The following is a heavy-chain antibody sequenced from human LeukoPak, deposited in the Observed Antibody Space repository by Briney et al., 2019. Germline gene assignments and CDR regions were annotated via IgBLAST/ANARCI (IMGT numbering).Heavy chain of an antibody. D-gene: IGHD3-3*01. Sequence: LSLTCTVSGGSISNYFWSWVRQAPGKGLEWVGFIRSKAYGGTTEYAASVKGRSTISRDDSKSIAYLQMNSLKTEDTAVYYCTRDLNDFWSGYTFDYWGQGTLVTVSS. J-gene: IGHJ4*02. CDR3: TRDLNDFWSGYTFDY. CDR1: GGSISNYF. CDR2: IRSKAYGGTT. V-gene: IGHV3-49*04.